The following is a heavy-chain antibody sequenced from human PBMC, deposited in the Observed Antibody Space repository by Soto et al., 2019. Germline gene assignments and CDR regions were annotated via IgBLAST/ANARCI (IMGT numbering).Heavy chain of an antibody. V-gene: IGHV4-39*01. CDR3: ARQSGSYWKDFYS. Sequence: SETLSLTCTVSGGYISSSGYYWGWIRQPPGKGLEWIGSIYYSGKTYYNPSLKSRVTLSVDTSKNQFSLKLSSVTAADTAVYYCARQSGSYWKDFYSWGQGTLVTVSS. CDR1: GGYISSSGYY. D-gene: IGHD1-26*01. J-gene: IGHJ4*02. CDR2: IYYSGKT.